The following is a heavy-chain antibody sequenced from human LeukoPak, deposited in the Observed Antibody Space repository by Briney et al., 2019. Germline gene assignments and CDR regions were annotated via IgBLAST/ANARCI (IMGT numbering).Heavy chain of an antibody. J-gene: IGHJ4*02. CDR3: ARDSGGTGAPDY. CDR1: GGSISSGGYS. CDR2: IYHSGST. Sequence: PSETLSLTCAVSGGSISSGGYSWRWIRQPPGTGLEWIGYIYHSGSTYYNPSLKSRVTISVDRSKNQFSLKLSSVTAADTAVYYCARDSGGTGAPDYWGQGTLVTVSS. D-gene: IGHD2-15*01. V-gene: IGHV4-30-2*01.